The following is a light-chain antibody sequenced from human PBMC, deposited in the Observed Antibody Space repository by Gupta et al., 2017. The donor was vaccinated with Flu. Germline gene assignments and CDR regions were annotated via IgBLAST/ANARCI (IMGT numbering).Light chain of an antibody. CDR3: QQYDAWPTWT. CDR1: QSVSTN. Sequence: GQRATLYCRASQSVSTNLAWYQQKPGQAPRLLIYGASTRVTGVPVRFSGSGSGTEFTLTIGSLQSEDFAGYYCQQYDAWPTWTLGEGTRV. V-gene: IGKV3-15*01. CDR2: GAS. J-gene: IGKJ1*01.